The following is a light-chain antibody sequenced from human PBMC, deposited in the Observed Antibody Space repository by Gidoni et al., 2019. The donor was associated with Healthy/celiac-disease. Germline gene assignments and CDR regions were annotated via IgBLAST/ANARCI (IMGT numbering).Light chain of an antibody. CDR2: RNN. CDR3: AAWDDSLSAYVV. V-gene: IGLV1-47*01. Sequence: QSVLTQTPSASGTPGQSVTISCSGSSSNLGSNYVYWYQQLPATAPKRLIYRNNQRPSGVPDRVSGSKSGTSASLAISGLRSEDEADYYCAAWDDSLSAYVVFGGGTKLTVL. CDR1: SSNLGSNY. J-gene: IGLJ2*01.